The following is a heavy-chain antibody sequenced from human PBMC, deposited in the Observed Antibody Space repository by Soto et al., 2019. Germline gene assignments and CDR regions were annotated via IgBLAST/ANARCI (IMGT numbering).Heavy chain of an antibody. J-gene: IGHJ5*02. CDR1: GDTINSSSDY. V-gene: IGHV4-39*05. Sequence: SGSTYLARAASGDTINSSSDYGGWIRQPPGKGLEWIGSIYYSGSTYYNPSLKSRVTISVDTSKNQFSLKLSSVTAADTAVYYCAKSPSVAAAGIDWFDPWGQGTLVTVSS. CDR2: IYYSGST. D-gene: IGHD6-13*01. CDR3: AKSPSVAAAGIDWFDP.